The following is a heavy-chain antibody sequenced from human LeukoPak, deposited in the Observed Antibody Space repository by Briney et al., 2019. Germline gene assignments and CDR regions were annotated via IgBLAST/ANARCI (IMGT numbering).Heavy chain of an antibody. CDR1: GFIFDDYS. CDR3: AKDISNSVRYLYMDV. D-gene: IGHD4-11*01. Sequence: PGGSLRLSCAASGFIFDDYSMHWIRQAPGKGLEWVALISWEGGVTTYADSVKGRFTISRDNNKNSLYLQMDSLTTEDSGVYYCAKDISNSVRYLYMDVWGKGTTVTVSS. CDR2: ISWEGGVT. J-gene: IGHJ6*03. V-gene: IGHV3-43*01.